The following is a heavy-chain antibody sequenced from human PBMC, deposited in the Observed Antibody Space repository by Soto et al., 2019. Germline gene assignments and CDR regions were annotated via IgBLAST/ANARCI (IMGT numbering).Heavy chain of an antibody. CDR1: GGSITSGGHY. Sequence: SETLSLTCTVSGGSITSGGHYWGWIRQYPGKGLEWIGHIYDSGNMYFYNPSLKSRVTISADTSRNQFSLSLSSLTAADTAVSYCVRVDHRGYFSVFSGFCGQGILVTVSS. CDR3: VRVDHRGYFSVFSGF. D-gene: IGHD3-10*02. V-gene: IGHV4-31*03. J-gene: IGHJ4*02. CDR2: IYDSGNMY.